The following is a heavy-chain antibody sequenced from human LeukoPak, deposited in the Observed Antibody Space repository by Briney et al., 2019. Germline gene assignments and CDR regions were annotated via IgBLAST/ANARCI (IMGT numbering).Heavy chain of an antibody. CDR3: ARGTYYYDSSGYYYGSDPQGGGEFDY. Sequence: PSETLSLTCTVSGGSISSYYWSWIRQPPGKGLEWIGYIYYSGSTNYNPSLKSRVTISVDTSKNQFSLKLSSVTAADTAVYYCARGTYYYDSSGYYYGSDPQGGGEFDYWGQGTLVTVSS. CDR2: IYYSGST. CDR1: GGSISSYY. J-gene: IGHJ4*02. V-gene: IGHV4-59*12. D-gene: IGHD3-22*01.